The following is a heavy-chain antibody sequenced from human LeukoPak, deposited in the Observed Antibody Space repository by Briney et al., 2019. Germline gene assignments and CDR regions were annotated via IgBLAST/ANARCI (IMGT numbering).Heavy chain of an antibody. D-gene: IGHD3-22*01. Sequence: PSETLSLTCTVSGGSISSYYWSSIRQPPGKGLEWIGYIYYSGSTNYNPSLKSRVTISVDTSKIQFSLKLSSVTAADTAVYYSARGYYYDSSGYRYYYYYYMDVWGKGTTVTVSS. CDR1: GGSISSYY. V-gene: IGHV4-59*01. CDR3: ARGYYYDSSGYRYYYYYYMDV. CDR2: IYYSGST. J-gene: IGHJ6*03.